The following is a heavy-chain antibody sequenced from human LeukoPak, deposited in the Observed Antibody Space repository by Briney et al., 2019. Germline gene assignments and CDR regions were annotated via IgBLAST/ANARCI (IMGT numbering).Heavy chain of an antibody. CDR3: ARDTATLSRAFDI. J-gene: IGHJ3*02. D-gene: IGHD5-18*01. V-gene: IGHV4-34*09. CDR1: GGSFSGYY. Sequence: PPETLSLTCAVYGGSFSGYYWSWIRQPPGKGLEWSGEINHSGSTNYNPSLKSRVIISVDTSKNQFSLKLSSVTAADTAVYYCARDTATLSRAFDIWGQGTMVTVSS. CDR2: INHSGST.